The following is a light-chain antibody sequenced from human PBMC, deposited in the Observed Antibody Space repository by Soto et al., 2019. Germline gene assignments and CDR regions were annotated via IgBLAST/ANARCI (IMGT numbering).Light chain of an antibody. V-gene: IGKV2-28*01. J-gene: IGKJ2*01. CDR2: LGS. CDR3: MQALQTPPYT. CDR1: QSLLHSNGYNF. Sequence: DIVMTQSPLSLPVTPGEPASISCRSSQSLLHSNGYNFLDWYLQKPGQSPQLLIHLGSNRASGVPDRFSGSGSGTDFTLRISRVEAADVGVYYCMQALQTPPYTFGQGTKVEIK.